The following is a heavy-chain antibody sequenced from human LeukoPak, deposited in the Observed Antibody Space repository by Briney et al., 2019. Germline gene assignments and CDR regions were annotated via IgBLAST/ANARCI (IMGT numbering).Heavy chain of an antibody. V-gene: IGHV3-73*01. Sequence: GGSLRLSCAASGFMFCGSTIHWVRQASGKGLEWVGRIRSRTDNYATVYAASVKGRFTISRDDSKNTAYVQMNSLKTEDTAMYYCTQRDYWGQGTLVTVSS. J-gene: IGHJ4*02. CDR2: IRSRTDNYAT. CDR3: TQRDY. D-gene: IGHD5-24*01. CDR1: GFMFCGST.